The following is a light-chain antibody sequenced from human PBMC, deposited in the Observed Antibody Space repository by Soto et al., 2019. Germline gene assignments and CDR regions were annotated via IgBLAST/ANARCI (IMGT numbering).Light chain of an antibody. CDR1: QSIGDS. V-gene: IGKV1-5*01. J-gene: IGKJ1*01. CDR2: DVS. CDR3: QQDNGYWRT. Sequence: DIQLTQSPSTLSASVGDRVTITCRASQSIGDSLAWYQQKPGKAPYLLISDVSSLERGVPSRFSGSGPGTEFTLTISSMQPDDFVTFYCQQDNGYWRTLGQGTKVDIK.